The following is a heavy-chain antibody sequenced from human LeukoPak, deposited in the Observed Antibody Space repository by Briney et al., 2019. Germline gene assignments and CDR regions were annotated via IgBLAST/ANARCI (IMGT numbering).Heavy chain of an antibody. J-gene: IGHJ4*02. V-gene: IGHV3-30-3*01. CDR3: ARYGGNSALDY. CDR2: ISYDGSNK. Sequence: GGSLRLSCAASGFTFSSYAMHWVRQAPGKGLEWVAVISYDGSNKYYADPVKGRSTISRDNSKNTLYLQMNSLRAEDTAVYYCARYGGNSALDYWGQGTLVTVSS. CDR1: GFTFSSYA. D-gene: IGHD4-23*01.